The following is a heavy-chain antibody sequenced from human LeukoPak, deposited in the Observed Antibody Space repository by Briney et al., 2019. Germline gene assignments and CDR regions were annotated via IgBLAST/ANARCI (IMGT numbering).Heavy chain of an antibody. Sequence: GGSLRLSCAASGFTFSSYAMSWVRQAPGKGLEWGSSISGSGGSTYYASSVKCPFTISRHNSKNTLNLPMNTLMTQLTITYYCAKDPWEGYDAFDIWGQGTMVTVSS. CDR1: GFTFSSYA. CDR3: AKDPWEGYDAFDI. D-gene: IGHD1-26*01. CDR2: ISGSGGST. V-gene: IGHV3-23*01. J-gene: IGHJ3*02.